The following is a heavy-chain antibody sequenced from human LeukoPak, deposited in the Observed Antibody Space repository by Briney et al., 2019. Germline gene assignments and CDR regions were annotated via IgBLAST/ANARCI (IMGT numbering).Heavy chain of an antibody. V-gene: IGHV3-11*01. D-gene: IGHD2-2*01. CDR1: GFTFSDYY. CDR2: ISSSGSTI. Sequence: GGSLRLSCVASGFTFSDYYVSWIRQAPGKGLEWVSYISSSGSTIYYADSVKGRFTISRDNAKNSLYLQMNSLRAEDTAVYYCARDLDVVVPAAVAFDIWGQGTMVTVSS. J-gene: IGHJ3*02. CDR3: ARDLDVVVPAAVAFDI.